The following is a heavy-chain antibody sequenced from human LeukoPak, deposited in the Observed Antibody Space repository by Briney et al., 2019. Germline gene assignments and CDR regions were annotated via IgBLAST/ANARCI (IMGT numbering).Heavy chain of an antibody. CDR2: ISYSGSTT. CDR3: VRRTSGSYSDY. CDR1: GGSFSGYY. D-gene: IGHD1-26*01. V-gene: IGHV4-34*01. Sequence: SETLSLTCAVYGGSFSGYYWGWIRQPPGKGLEWIATISYSGSTTSYNPSLKSRVTISVDTSENQFSLKLNSVTAADTAVYYCVRRTSGSYSDYWGQGTLVTVSS. J-gene: IGHJ4*02.